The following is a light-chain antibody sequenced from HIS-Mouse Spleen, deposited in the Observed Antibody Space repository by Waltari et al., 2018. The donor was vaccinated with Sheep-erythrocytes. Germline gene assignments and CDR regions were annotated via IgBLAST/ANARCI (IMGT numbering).Light chain of an antibody. CDR2: DFS. CDR1: RSDVGGYNY. Sequence: QSAMTQPRSVSGSPGQSVTISCTGTRSDVGGYNYVSWYQQHPGKAPKPMIYDFSKRPSGFPDRFSGSKSGNTASLTISGLQAEDEADYYCCSYAGSYNHVFATGTKVTVL. J-gene: IGLJ1*01. CDR3: CSYAGSYNHV. V-gene: IGLV2-11*01.